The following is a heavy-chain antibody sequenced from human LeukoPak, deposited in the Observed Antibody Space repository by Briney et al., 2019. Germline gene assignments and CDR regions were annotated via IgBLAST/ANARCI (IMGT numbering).Heavy chain of an antibody. Sequence: GGSLRLSCAASGFTFDDYAMHWVRQAPGKGLEWVSSISSSSSYIYYADSVKGRFTISRDNAKNSLYLQMNSLRAEDTAVYYCARESPYIAAAPGGDYWGQGTLVTVSS. CDR1: GFTFDDYA. CDR3: ARESPYIAAAPGGDY. CDR2: ISSSSSYI. D-gene: IGHD6-13*01. J-gene: IGHJ4*02. V-gene: IGHV3-21*01.